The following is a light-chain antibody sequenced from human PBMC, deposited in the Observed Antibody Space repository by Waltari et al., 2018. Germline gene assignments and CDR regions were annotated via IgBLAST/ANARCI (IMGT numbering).Light chain of an antibody. CDR3: TSYTSSTTTPYV. V-gene: IGLV2-14*03. Sequence: QSALTQPASVSGTPGQSLTISCTGTSRDVGRYDYVSWYQQHPGRAPKLLIHDVTDRASGVADRFSGSKSVNTASLTISGLQTEDEADYYCTSYTSSTTTPYVFGTGTQVTV. J-gene: IGLJ1*01. CDR2: DVT. CDR1: SRDVGRYDY.